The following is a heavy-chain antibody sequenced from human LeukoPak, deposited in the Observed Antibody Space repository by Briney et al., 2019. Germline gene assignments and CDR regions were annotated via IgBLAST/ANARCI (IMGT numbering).Heavy chain of an antibody. CDR1: GFTFSNYA. V-gene: IGHV3-23*01. CDR2: IRYSGRTT. J-gene: IGHJ4*02. CDR3: ASNYDSSNYYGFDY. Sequence: GGSLRLSCATSGFTFSNYAMSWVRQAPGKGVEWVAAIRYSGRTTYYADSVEGRFTISSDNSKNALYLQMNNLRAEDTAVYYCASNYDSSNYYGFDYWGQGTLVTVSS. D-gene: IGHD3-22*01.